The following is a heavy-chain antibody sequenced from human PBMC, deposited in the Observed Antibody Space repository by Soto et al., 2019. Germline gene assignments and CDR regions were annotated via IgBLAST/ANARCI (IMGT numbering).Heavy chain of an antibody. V-gene: IGHV1-18*01. CDR3: AREGVAAAMDS. Sequence: LVQSGAEVKNPGASVTVSCKTSGYTFTTYALIWVRQAPGQGLEWMGWIAPYTGKTVYAQNVQGRVTMTTDTSTGTAYMERRSLTSDDTAVYFCAREGVAAAMDSWGQGTLVTVSS. J-gene: IGHJ4*02. CDR1: GYTFTTYA. D-gene: IGHD6-13*01. CDR2: IAPYTGKT.